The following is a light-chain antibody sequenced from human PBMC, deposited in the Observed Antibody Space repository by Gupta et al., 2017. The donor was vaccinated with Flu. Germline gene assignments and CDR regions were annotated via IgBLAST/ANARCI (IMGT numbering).Light chain of an antibody. Sequence: DIVMTQSPLSLPVPSGAPASISCRSSQSLLHRNGYNYLDWYLQKPGQSPQVLIYLGSNRASGVPDRFSGSGSGTDFTLKISRVEAEDVGVYYCMQALQTPRTFGQGTKVEIK. V-gene: IGKV2-28*01. J-gene: IGKJ1*01. CDR2: LGS. CDR1: QSLLHRNGYNY. CDR3: MQALQTPRT.